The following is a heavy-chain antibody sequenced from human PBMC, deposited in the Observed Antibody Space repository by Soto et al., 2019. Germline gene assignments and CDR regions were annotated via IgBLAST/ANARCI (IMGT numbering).Heavy chain of an antibody. D-gene: IGHD6-6*01. CDR2: ISSSSSYI. J-gene: IGHJ6*02. V-gene: IGHV3-21*01. CDR3: ARDFVPSMVVGPGGYYGMDV. Sequence: GGSLRLSCAASGFTFSSYSMNWVRQAPGKGLEWVSSISSSSSYIYYADSVKGRFTISRDNAKNSLYLQMNSLRAEDTAVYYCARDFVPSMVVGPGGYYGMDVWGQGTTVTVSS. CDR1: GFTFSSYS.